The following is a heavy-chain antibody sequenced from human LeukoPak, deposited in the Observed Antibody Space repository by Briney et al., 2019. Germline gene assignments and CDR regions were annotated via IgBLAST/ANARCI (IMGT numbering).Heavy chain of an antibody. D-gene: IGHD1-7*01. CDR3: ARERRYNWNWDQRDAFDI. CDR1: GFTFSTYA. CDR2: ISGSGGTT. V-gene: IGHV3-23*01. J-gene: IGHJ3*02. Sequence: GGSLRPSCAASGFTFSTYAMSWVRQAPGKGLEWVSAISGSGGTTYYADSVKGRFTISRDNSKNTLYLQMNSLRAEDTAVYYCARERRYNWNWDQRDAFDIWGQGTMVTVSS.